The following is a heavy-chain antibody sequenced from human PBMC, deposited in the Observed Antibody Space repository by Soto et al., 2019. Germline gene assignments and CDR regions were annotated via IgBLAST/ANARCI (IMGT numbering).Heavy chain of an antibody. Sequence: SETLSLTCTVSGGSISSHYWSWIRQPPGKGLEWIGYIYYSGSTNYNPSLKSRVTISVDTSKNQFSLKLSSVTAADTAVYYCARGSYSNYFDYWGQGTLVTVSS. CDR2: IYYSGST. J-gene: IGHJ4*02. V-gene: IGHV4-59*11. CDR1: GGSISSHY. CDR3: ARGSYSNYFDY. D-gene: IGHD4-4*01.